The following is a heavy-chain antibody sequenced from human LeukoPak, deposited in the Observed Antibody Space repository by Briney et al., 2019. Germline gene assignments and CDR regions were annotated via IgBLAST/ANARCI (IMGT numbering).Heavy chain of an antibody. CDR3: AKFEGALLGNYYMDV. V-gene: IGHV3-23*01. CDR2: ISGGGDNI. CDR1: GFPFSDFA. J-gene: IGHJ6*03. Sequence: GGSLRLSCAVSGFPFSDFAMSWVRQAPGKGLEWVSTISGGGDNIYFADSVKGRFTISRGNSKNTLFLQMVSLRAEDTAVYYCAKFEGALLGNYYMDVWGKGTTVTVSS.